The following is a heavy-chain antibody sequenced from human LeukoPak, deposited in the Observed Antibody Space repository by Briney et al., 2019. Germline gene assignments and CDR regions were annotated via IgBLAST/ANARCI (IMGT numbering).Heavy chain of an antibody. D-gene: IGHD2-2*02. Sequence: GGSLKLSCAASGFTFSGSAMHWVRQASGKGLEWVGRIRSKANSYATAYAASVKGRFTISRDNSKNTLYLQMNSLRAEDTAVYYCAKDPSGGIIVVVPAAIWGWGQGTLVTVSS. J-gene: IGHJ4*02. V-gene: IGHV3-73*01. CDR1: GFTFSGSA. CDR3: AKDPSGGIIVVVPAAIWG. CDR2: IRSKANSYAT.